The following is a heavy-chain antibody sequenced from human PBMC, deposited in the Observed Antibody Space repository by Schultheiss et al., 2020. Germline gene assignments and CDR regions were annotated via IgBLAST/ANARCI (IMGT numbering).Heavy chain of an antibody. CDR2: MNPNSGNT. V-gene: IGHV1-8*01. D-gene: IGHD2-15*01. CDR1: GYTFTSYD. CDR3: ASEARGYRDAFDF. J-gene: IGHJ3*01. Sequence: ASVKVSCKASGYTFTSYDINWVRQATGQGLEWMGWMNPNSGNTGYAQKFQGRVTMTRDTSISTAYMELSRLTSDDTAVYYCASEARGYRDAFDFWGQGTMVTVSS.